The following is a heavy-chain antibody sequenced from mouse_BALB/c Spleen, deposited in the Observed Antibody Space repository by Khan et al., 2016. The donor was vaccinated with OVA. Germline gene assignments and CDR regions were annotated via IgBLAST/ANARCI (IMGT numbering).Heavy chain of an antibody. J-gene: IGHJ3*01. V-gene: IGHV5-6*01. CDR2: ISTGGTYT. CDR3: TRLAYYYNSEGFAY. Sequence: EVELVESGGDLVKPGGSLKLSCAASGFTFSTYGMSWVRQTPDKRLEWVATISTGGTYTYYPDSVKGRFTISRDNAKHTLYLQMSSLKSEDTAIYYCTRLAYYYNSEGFAYWGQGTLVTVSA. D-gene: IGHD1-1*01. CDR1: GFTFSTYG.